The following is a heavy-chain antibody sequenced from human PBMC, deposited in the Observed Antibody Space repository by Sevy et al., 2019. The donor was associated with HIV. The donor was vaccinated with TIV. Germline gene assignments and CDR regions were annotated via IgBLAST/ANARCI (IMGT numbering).Heavy chain of an antibody. V-gene: IGHV3-21*01. CDR1: GFTFSSYS. D-gene: IGHD3-22*01. CDR2: ISSSSSYI. J-gene: IGHJ3*02. CDR3: ARDRNYYDRSRYYSVGAFDI. Sequence: GGSLRLSCAASGFTFSSYSMNWVRQAPGKGLEWVSSISSSSSYIYYADSVKGRFTISRDNAKNSLYLQMNSLRAEDTAVYYCARDRNYYDRSRYYSVGAFDIWGQGTMVAVSS.